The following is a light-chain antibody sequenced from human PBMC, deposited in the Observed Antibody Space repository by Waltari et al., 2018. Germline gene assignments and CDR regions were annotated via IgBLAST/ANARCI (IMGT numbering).Light chain of an antibody. J-gene: IGLJ1*01. CDR3: SVAYSGVFV. V-gene: IGLV7-46*01. CDR2: DTN. Sequence: QAVVTQEPSLTVSPGGTVTLTCGSSTGDVTSDHYHYWFQQKPGQAPRTLIYDTNNQHSWTPGRFSGSLLGGKAALTLSGAQPEDEAEYYCSVAYSGVFVFGTGTKVTVL. CDR1: TGDVTSDHY.